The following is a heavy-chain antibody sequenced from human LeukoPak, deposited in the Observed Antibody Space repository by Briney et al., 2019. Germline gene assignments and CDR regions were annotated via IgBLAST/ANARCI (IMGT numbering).Heavy chain of an antibody. Sequence: GGSLRLSCAASGFTFSNYWMIWVRQAPGKGLEWVGNIKQDGSEKRYADSVRGRFTISRDNAQMSLYLQMNSLRAEDTAVYYCARASKPWLQLTWGQGTLVTVSS. D-gene: IGHD5-24*01. CDR2: IKQDGSEK. CDR1: GFTFSNYW. V-gene: IGHV3-7*05. CDR3: ARASKPWLQLT. J-gene: IGHJ5*02.